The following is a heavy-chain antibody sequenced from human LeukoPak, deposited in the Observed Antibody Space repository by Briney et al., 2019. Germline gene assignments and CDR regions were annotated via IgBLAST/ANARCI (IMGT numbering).Heavy chain of an antibody. CDR2: IYYSGST. V-gene: IGHV4-59*08. Sequence: PSETLSLTCTVSGGSISSYYWSWIRQPPGKGLEWIGYIYYSGSTNYNPSLKSRVTISVDTSKNQFSLKLSSVTAADTAVYYCARWGFDQGGFDYWGQGTLVTVSS. CDR3: ARWGFDQGGFDY. J-gene: IGHJ4*02. CDR1: GGSISSYY. D-gene: IGHD4-23*01.